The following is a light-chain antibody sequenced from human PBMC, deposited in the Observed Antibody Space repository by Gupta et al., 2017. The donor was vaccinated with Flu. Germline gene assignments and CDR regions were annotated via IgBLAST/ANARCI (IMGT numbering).Light chain of an antibody. V-gene: IGKV3-20*01. CDR1: QSVSKY. Sequence: EIVLTPSPGTLSLSPGERATLSCRASQSVSKYLAWYQQIPGQPPKLLIHGAFSRAAGIPDRFSGSGSGTDFTLTISRLEAGDFAVYYCQHYADTPRTFGQGTKVEIK. CDR3: QHYADTPRT. CDR2: GAF. J-gene: IGKJ1*01.